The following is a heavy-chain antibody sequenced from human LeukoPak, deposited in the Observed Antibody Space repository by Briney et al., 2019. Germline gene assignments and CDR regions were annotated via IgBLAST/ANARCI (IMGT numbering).Heavy chain of an antibody. V-gene: IGHV4-61*02. CDR2: IYTNGIT. CDR3: ARRGDV. CDR1: GGSISSGSYY. Sequence: SETLSLNCTVSGGSISSGSYYWNWIRQPAGKGLEWIGRIYTNGITNYNPSLKSRVTISIDTSKNQFSLRLSSVIAADTAVYYCARRGDVWGKGTTVTISS. J-gene: IGHJ6*04.